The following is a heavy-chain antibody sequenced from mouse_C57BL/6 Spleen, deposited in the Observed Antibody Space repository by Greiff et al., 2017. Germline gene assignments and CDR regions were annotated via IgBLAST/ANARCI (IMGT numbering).Heavy chain of an antibody. J-gene: IGHJ1*03. Sequence: QVQLKQPGAELVRPGSSVKLSCKASGYTFTSYWMHWVKQRPIQGLEWIGNIDPSDSETHYNQKFKDKATLTVDKSSSTAYMQLSSLTSEDSAVYYCARGDGNYRYFDVWGTGTTVTVSS. CDR2: IDPSDSET. CDR3: ARGDGNYRYFDV. V-gene: IGHV1-52*01. CDR1: GYTFTSYW. D-gene: IGHD2-1*01.